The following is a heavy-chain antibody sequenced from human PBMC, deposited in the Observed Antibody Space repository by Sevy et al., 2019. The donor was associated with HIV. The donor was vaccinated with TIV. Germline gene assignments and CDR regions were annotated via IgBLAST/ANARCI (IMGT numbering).Heavy chain of an antibody. CDR1: GFTFSSYW. D-gene: IGHD3-16*01. J-gene: IGHJ4*02. Sequence: GGSLRLSCAASGFTFSSYWMSWVRQAPGKGLEWVANINQDGSEKHYGDSVKGRVTISRDRSKNSLFLQVHSLRVEDTAVDYCARDSKADYNYGLEEMMAYWGQGTLVTVSS. V-gene: IGHV3-7*01. CDR2: INQDGSEK. CDR3: ARDSKADYNYGLEEMMAY.